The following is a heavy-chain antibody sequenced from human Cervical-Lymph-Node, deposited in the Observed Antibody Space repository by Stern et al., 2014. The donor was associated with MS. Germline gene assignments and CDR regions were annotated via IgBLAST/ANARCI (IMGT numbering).Heavy chain of an antibody. CDR3: ATTYCTSSSCWWTMGY. D-gene: IGHD2-2*01. CDR2: INTNTGNP. Sequence: QVQLVQSGSELKKPGASVKVSCKASGYTFTSSGMIWVRQAPGQGLEWMGRINTNTGNPTYAQGFTGRFVFSLDTSVNTAYLQISSLVAEDTAMYYCATTYCTSSSCWWTMGYWGQGTLVTVSS. V-gene: IGHV7-4-1*02. J-gene: IGHJ4*02. CDR1: GYTFTSSG.